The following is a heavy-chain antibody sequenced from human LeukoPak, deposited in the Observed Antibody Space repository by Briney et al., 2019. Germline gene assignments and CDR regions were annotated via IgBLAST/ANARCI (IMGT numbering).Heavy chain of an antibody. CDR2: ISYDGSNK. Sequence: TGGSLRLSCAASGFTFSSYGMHWVRQAPGKGLEWVAVISYDGSNKYYADSVKGRFTISRDNSKNTLYLQMNSLRGEDTPVYYCAKGQYPEPLSDILTGYPPRYGMDVWAQGTTVTVSS. CDR1: GFTFSSYG. D-gene: IGHD3-9*01. V-gene: IGHV3-30*18. CDR3: AKGQYPEPLSDILTGYPPRYGMDV. J-gene: IGHJ6*02.